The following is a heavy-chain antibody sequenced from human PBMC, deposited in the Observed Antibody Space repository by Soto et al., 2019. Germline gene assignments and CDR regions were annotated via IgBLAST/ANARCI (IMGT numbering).Heavy chain of an antibody. V-gene: IGHV3-30*18. J-gene: IGHJ6*02. CDR1: GFTFSTYG. Sequence: QVQLVESGGGEVQPGRSLTISCAASGFTFSTYGMHWVRQTPGKGLEWVAVISYDGTNKFYSDSVKGRFTISRDNFKNTLTLQMNSLRADDTAFYSCAKDLQSYGDYDYYCYGMDVWGLGTRVTVSS. CDR3: AKDLQSYGDYDYYCYGMDV. CDR2: ISYDGTNK. D-gene: IGHD4-17*01.